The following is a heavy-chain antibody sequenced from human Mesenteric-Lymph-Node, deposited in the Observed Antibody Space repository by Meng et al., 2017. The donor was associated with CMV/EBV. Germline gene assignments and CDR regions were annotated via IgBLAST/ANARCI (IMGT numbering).Heavy chain of an antibody. V-gene: IGHV4-34*01. J-gene: IGHJ6*02. D-gene: IGHD2-2*01. CDR2: INHSGST. Sequence: GSLRLSCAVYGGSFSGYYWSWIRQPPGKGLEWIGEINHSGSTNYNPSLKSRVTISVDTSKNQFSLKLSSVTAADTAVYYCARYCSSTSCYGMDVWGQGTTVTVSS. CDR3: ARYCSSTSCYGMDV. CDR1: GGSFSGYY.